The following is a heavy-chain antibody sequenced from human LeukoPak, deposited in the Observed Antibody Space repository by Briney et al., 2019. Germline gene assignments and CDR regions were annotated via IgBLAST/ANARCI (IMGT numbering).Heavy chain of an antibody. D-gene: IGHD3-22*01. Sequence: SETLSLTCGVYGGSFGGYYWSWIRQPPGKGLEWIGDINHIGISNYNPSLKSRLTISVDTSKSQFSLRLNSVTAADPALYYCARDHRPYYYVSSDGLGFDLWGRGTLVTVSS. CDR1: GGSFGGYY. CDR2: INHIGIS. V-gene: IGHV4-34*01. CDR3: ARDHRPYYYVSSDGLGFDL. J-gene: IGHJ2*01.